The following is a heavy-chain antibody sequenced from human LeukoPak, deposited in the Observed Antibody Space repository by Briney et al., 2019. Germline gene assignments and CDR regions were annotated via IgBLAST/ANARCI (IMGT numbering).Heavy chain of an antibody. CDR2: INSNGGST. D-gene: IGHD3-10*02. J-gene: IGHJ6*04. Sequence: HPGGSLRLSCAASGFTFSSYGMHWVRQAPGKGLEYVSAINSNGGSTYYASSVKGRFTISRDNAKNSLYLQMNSLRAEDTAVYYCAELGITMIGGVWGKGTTVTISS. CDR1: GFTFSSYG. V-gene: IGHV3-64*01. CDR3: AELGITMIGGV.